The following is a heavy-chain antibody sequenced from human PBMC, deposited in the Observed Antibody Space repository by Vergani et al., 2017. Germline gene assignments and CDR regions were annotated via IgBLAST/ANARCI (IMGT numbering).Heavy chain of an antibody. V-gene: IGHV4-59*01. CDR1: GGSISSYY. D-gene: IGHD3-3*01. Sequence: QVQLQESGPGLVKPSETLSLTCTVSGGSISSYYWSWIRQPPGKGLEWIGYIYYSGSTNYNPSLKSRVTISVDTSKNQFSLKLSSVTAADTAVYYCARGTIFGVVTPGYWGQGTLVTVSS. CDR2: IYYSGST. J-gene: IGHJ4*02. CDR3: ARGTIFGVVTPGY.